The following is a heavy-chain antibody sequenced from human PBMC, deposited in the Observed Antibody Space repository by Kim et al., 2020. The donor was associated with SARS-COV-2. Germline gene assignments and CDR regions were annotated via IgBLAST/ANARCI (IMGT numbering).Heavy chain of an antibody. CDR1: GFTFSSYA. V-gene: IGHV3-30-3*01. J-gene: IGHJ4*02. D-gene: IGHD5-12*01. CDR3: ATIDAVATTPGDY. CDR2: ISYDGSNK. Sequence: GGSLRLSCAASGFTFSSYAMHWVRQAPGKGLEWVAVISYDGSNKYYADSVKGRFTISRDNSKNTLYLQMNSLRAEDTAVYYCATIDAVATTPGDYWGQGTLVTVSS.